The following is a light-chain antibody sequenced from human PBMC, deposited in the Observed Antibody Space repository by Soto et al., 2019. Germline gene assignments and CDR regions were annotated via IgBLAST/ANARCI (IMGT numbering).Light chain of an antibody. CDR2: GAS. Sequence: PGVLTQSPGERATLSCRAGQSVSNDYLAWYQQKPGQAPRLLIYGASNRATGIPDRCSGSGSGTDFTLTSSILEPEDFAVYYCQQYGSSGTFGQGTNVEVK. V-gene: IGKV3-20*01. CDR3: QQYGSSGT. J-gene: IGKJ1*01. CDR1: QSVSNDY.